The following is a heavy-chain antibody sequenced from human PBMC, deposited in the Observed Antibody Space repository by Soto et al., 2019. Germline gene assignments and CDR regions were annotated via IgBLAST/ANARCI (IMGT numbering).Heavy chain of an antibody. D-gene: IGHD2-21*02. CDR3: IQSRCGGDCLQSYASYYYYGMDV. Sequence: QITLKESGPTLVKPTQTLTLTCTFSAFSLSTGGVGVGWIRQPPGKALEWLALFYWDDDKRYSPSLRSRLTTTKDTSKNXMXLXMXXMDPVDTATYYCIQSRCGGDCLQSYASYYYYGMDVWGQGTTVTVSS. J-gene: IGHJ6*02. CDR2: FYWDDDK. V-gene: IGHV2-5*02. CDR1: AFSLSTGGVG.